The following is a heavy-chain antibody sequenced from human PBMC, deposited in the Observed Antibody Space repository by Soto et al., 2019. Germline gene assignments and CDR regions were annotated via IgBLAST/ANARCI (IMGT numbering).Heavy chain of an antibody. J-gene: IGHJ5*02. V-gene: IGHV2-5*02. D-gene: IGHD2-2*01. Sequence: QITLKESGPTLVKPTQTLTLTCTFSGFSLSTSGVGVGWIRQPPGKALEWLALIYWDDDKRYSPSLKSRLTITKDTSKNQVVLTMTNMDPVDTATYYCAHSPGDGGYCISTSCHRSNWFDPWGQGTLVTVSS. CDR1: GFSLSTSGVG. CDR3: AHSPGDGGYCISTSCHRSNWFDP. CDR2: IYWDDDK.